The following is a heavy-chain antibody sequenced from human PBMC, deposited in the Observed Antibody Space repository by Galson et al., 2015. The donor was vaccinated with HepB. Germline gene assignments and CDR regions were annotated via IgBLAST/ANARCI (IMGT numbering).Heavy chain of an antibody. CDR2: IYYNGNT. V-gene: IGHV4-59*01. Sequence: ETLSLTCTVSGGSISTYYWNWIRQPPGKGLEWIGYIYYNGNTNYNPSLKSRVTISVDTSKNQLSLNLKSVTAADTAVYYCARAPIALSWFDPWGQGTLVTVSS. CDR3: ARAPIALSWFDP. D-gene: IGHD6-13*01. J-gene: IGHJ5*02. CDR1: GGSISTYY.